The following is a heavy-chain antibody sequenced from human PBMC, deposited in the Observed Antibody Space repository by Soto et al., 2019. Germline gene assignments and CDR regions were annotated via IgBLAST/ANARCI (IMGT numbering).Heavy chain of an antibody. CDR1: GFTFSSYG. CDR3: AKDLGYDGSGIEI. CDR2: TSGSGDTT. V-gene: IGHV3-23*01. D-gene: IGHD3-10*01. Sequence: EVQLLGSGGGLVQSGGSLRLSCAASGFTFSSYGMSWVRQAPGKGLEWVSATSGSGDTTYYADSVKGRFTISRDNSKNTLYLQMNSLRADDTAVYYCAKDLGYDGSGIEIWGQGTLVTVSS. J-gene: IGHJ4*02.